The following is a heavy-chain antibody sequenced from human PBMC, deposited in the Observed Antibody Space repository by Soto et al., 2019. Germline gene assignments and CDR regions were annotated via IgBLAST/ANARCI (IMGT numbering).Heavy chain of an antibody. D-gene: IGHD3-3*01. J-gene: IGHJ3*02. Sequence: SETLSLTCTVSGGSISSGGYYWSWIRQHPGKGLEWVGYIYYSGSTYYNPSLKSRVTISVDTSKNQFSLKLSSVTAADTAVYYCARGFLEWLYRGPRAFDIWGQGTMVTVSS. V-gene: IGHV4-31*03. CDR3: ARGFLEWLYRGPRAFDI. CDR2: IYYSGST. CDR1: GGSISSGGYY.